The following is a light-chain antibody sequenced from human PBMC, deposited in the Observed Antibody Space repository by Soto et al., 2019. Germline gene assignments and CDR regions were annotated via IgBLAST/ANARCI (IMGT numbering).Light chain of an antibody. J-gene: IGKJ1*01. CDR1: QSVDSN. V-gene: IGKV3-15*01. Sequence: EIVMTQSPATLSVSPGEGATLSCRASQSVDSNLAWYQQQPGQAPRLLIYGASTRATGLPAKYSGSGSGTEFTLTISSLQSEDFAVYYCQQYNDWPHTFGQGTKVDIK. CDR3: QQYNDWPHT. CDR2: GAS.